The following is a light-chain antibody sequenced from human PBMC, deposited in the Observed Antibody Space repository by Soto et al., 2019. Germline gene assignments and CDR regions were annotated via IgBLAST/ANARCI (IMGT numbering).Light chain of an antibody. CDR2: DVT. CDR3: TSYTSSSTYV. Sequence: LTQPASVSGSPGQSITISYTETSSDVGGYNYVFWYQHPPGKAPKLMIYDVTNRPSGVSNRFSGSKSGNTASLTISGLQAEDEADYYCTSYTSSSTYVFGTGTKVTVL. V-gene: IGLV2-14*03. CDR1: SSDVGGYNY. J-gene: IGLJ1*01.